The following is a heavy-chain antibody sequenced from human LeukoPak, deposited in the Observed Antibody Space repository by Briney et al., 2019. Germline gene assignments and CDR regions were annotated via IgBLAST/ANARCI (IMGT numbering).Heavy chain of an antibody. Sequence: GESLKISCKGSGYSFTSYWVAWVRQMPGKGLEWMGVIYPSDSDTRYSPSFQGQVTISADKSISTAYLQWSSLKASDTAMYYCARRMVRGVITSPFDYWGQGTLVTASS. D-gene: IGHD3-10*01. V-gene: IGHV5-51*01. J-gene: IGHJ4*02. CDR2: IYPSDSDT. CDR1: GYSFTSYW. CDR3: ARRMVRGVITSPFDY.